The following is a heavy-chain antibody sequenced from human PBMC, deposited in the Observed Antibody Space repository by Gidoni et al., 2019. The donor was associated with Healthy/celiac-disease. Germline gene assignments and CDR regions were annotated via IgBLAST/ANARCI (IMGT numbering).Heavy chain of an antibody. CDR3: ARSSVSWELRIDY. CDR2: IYYSGST. CDR1: GGSISSSSYY. V-gene: IGHV4-39*01. Sequence: QLQLQESGPGLVKPSETLSLTCTVSGGSISSSSYYWGWIRQPPGKGLEWIGSIYYSGSTYYNPSLKSRVTISVDTSKNQFSLKLSSVTAADTAVYYCARSSVSWELRIDYWGQGTLVTVSS. D-gene: IGHD1-26*01. J-gene: IGHJ4*02.